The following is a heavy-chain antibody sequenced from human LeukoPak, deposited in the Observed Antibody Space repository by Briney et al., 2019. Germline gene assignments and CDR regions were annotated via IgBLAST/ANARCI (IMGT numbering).Heavy chain of an antibody. V-gene: IGHV4-59*01. D-gene: IGHD6-6*01. CDR2: IYYSGST. Sequence: PSETLSLTCTVSGGSISSYYWSWIRQPPGKGLEWIGYIYYSGSTNYNPSLKSRVTISVDTSKNQFSLKLSSATAADTAVYYCARAMYSSSWYFDYWGQGTLVTVSS. CDR1: GGSISSYY. J-gene: IGHJ4*02. CDR3: ARAMYSSSWYFDY.